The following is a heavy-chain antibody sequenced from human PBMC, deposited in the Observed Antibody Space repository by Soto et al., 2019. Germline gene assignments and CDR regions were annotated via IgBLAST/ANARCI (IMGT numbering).Heavy chain of an antibody. V-gene: IGHV1-3*01. J-gene: IGHJ4*02. CDR3: ARAVMATSLYYFDY. CDR2: INAGNGNT. CDR1: GYTFTSYA. D-gene: IGHD2-21*01. Sequence: ASVKVSCKASGYTFTSYAMHWVRQAPGQRLEWMGWINAGNGNTKYSQKFQGRVTITRDTSASTAYMEPSSLRSEDTAVYYCARAVMATSLYYFDYWGQGTLVTVYS.